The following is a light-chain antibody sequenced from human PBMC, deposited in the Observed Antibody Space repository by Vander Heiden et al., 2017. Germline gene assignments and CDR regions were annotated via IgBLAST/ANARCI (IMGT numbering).Light chain of an antibody. J-gene: IGLJ2*01. V-gene: IGLV2-11*01. CDR2: DVS. Sequence: SALTQPRPVSGSPGQSVTISCTGTSSDVGGYNYVSWYQQHPGKAPKLMIYDVSKRPSGVPYRFSGSKSGNTASLTISGLQAEDEADYYCCSYAGSYTVVFGGGTKLTVL. CDR3: CSYAGSYTVV. CDR1: SSDVGGYNY.